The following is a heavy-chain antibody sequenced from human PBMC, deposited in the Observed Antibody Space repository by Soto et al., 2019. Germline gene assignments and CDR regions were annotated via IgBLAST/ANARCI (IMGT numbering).Heavy chain of an antibody. J-gene: IGHJ4*02. CDR2: IIPIFGTA. CDR3: ARVGNVATTNYYFDY. V-gene: IGHV1-69*01. D-gene: IGHD5-12*01. Sequence: QVQLVQSGAEVKKPGSSVKVSCKASGGTFSSYAISRVRQAPGQGLEWMGGIIPIFGTANYAQKFQGRVTITADESTSTAYMELSSLRSEDTAVYHCARVGNVATTNYYFDYWGQGTLVTVSS. CDR1: GGTFSSYA.